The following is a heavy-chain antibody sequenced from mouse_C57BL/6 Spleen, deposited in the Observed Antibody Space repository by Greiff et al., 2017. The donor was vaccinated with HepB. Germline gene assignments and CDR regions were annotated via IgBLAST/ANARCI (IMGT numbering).Heavy chain of an antibody. D-gene: IGHD2-5*01. CDR2: IYPRDGST. CDR1: GYTFTSYD. V-gene: IGHV1-85*01. J-gene: IGHJ3*01. CDR3: ARGTYSKGFAY. Sequence: VQLVESGPELVKPGASVKLSCKASGYTFTSYDINWVKQRPGQGLEWIGWIYPRDGSTKYNEKFKGKATLTVDTSSSTAYMELHSLTSEDSAVYFCARGTYSKGFAYWGQGTLVTVSA.